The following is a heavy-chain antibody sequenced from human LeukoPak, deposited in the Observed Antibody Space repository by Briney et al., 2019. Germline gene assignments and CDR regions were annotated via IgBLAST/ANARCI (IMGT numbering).Heavy chain of an antibody. V-gene: IGHV3-33*01. J-gene: IGHJ4*02. CDR1: GFTFSDYT. CDR2: IWYDGSNK. D-gene: IGHD1-26*01. CDR3: ATNSGSPGGY. Sequence: SGGSLRLSCAASGFTFSDYTIHWVRQAPGKGLEWVAVIWYDGSNKYYADSVKGRFTICRDNSKNTLYLQMNSLRAEDTAMYYCATNSGSPGGYWGQGTLVTVSS.